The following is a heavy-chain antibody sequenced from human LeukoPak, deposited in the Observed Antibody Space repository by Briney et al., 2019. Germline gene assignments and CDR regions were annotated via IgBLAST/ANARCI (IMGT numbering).Heavy chain of an antibody. CDR2: INQDGSEK. D-gene: IGHD2-15*01. CDR1: GFTFSDYW. V-gene: IGHV3-7*01. J-gene: IGHJ4*02. Sequence: GGSLRLSCAGSGFTFSDYWMSWVRQAPGKGLEWVANINQDGSEKYYVDSVKGRFTISRDNAKNSVYLQMNSLRAEDTAVYYCARGYSRWGQGTLVTVSS. CDR3: ARGYSR.